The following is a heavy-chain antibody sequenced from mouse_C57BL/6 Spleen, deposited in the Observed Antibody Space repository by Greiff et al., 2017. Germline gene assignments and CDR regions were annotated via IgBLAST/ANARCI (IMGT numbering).Heavy chain of an antibody. CDR1: GYTFTDYN. Sequence: EVKLVESGPELVKPGASVKMSCKASGYTFTDYNMHWVKQSHGKSLEWIGYINPNNGGTSYNQKFKGKATLTVNKSSSTAYMELRSLTSEDSAVYYCANYYGSSLGWYFDVWGTGTTVTVSS. V-gene: IGHV1-22*01. CDR3: ANYYGSSLGWYFDV. J-gene: IGHJ1*03. D-gene: IGHD1-1*01. CDR2: INPNNGGT.